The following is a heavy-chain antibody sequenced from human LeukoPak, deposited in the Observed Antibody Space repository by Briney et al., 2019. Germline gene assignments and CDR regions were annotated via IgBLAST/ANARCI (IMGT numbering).Heavy chain of an antibody. J-gene: IGHJ4*02. CDR3: ATEAKFSYVY. Sequence: ASVKVSCKVSGYTLTELSMQWVRQAPGQGLEWMGGFDPEHGETIYAQKSQGRVTMTEDTSTDTAYMELSSLRSEDTAVYYCATEAKFSYVYWGQGTLVTVSS. D-gene: IGHD3-16*01. V-gene: IGHV1-24*01. CDR1: GYTLTELS. CDR2: FDPEHGET.